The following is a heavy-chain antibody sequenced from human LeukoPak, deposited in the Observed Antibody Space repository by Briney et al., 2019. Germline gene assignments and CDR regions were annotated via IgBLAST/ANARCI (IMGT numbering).Heavy chain of an antibody. CDR1: GFTFSSHA. Sequence: GGSLRLSCAASGFTFSSHAMSWVRQAPGKGLEWVGFIRSKAYGGTTEYAASVKGRFTISRDDSKSIAYLQMNSLKTEDTAVYYCTRDPSTIQLWWPGYYWGQGTLVTVSS. CDR3: TRDPSTIQLWWPGYY. D-gene: IGHD5-18*01. V-gene: IGHV3-49*04. J-gene: IGHJ4*02. CDR2: IRSKAYGGTT.